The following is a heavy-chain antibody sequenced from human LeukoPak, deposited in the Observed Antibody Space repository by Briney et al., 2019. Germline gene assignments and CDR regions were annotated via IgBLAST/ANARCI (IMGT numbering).Heavy chain of an antibody. V-gene: IGHV4-39*01. J-gene: IGHJ4*02. CDR1: GVSISSSNSY. D-gene: IGHD2-15*01. Sequence: SETLSLTCAISGVSISSSNSYWGWIRQPPGKGLEWIGSIYYSGNTYYNASLKSRVTISVDTSKNQFSLKVTSVTAADTAAYYCARSGLNRFDYWGQGTLVTVSS. CDR2: IYYSGNT. CDR3: ARSGLNRFDY.